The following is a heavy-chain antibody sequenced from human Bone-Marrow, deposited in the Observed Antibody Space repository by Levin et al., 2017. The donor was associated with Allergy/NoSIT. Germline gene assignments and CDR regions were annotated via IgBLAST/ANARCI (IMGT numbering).Heavy chain of an antibody. CDR1: GFIFTSYA. Sequence: LSLTCAASGFIFTSYAMSWVRQAPGKGLEWVSAISGSGDSTHYADSVKGRFTTSRDNSKNTLYLQMNSLRAEDTAVYYCAKAFPWFDPWGQGTLVTVSS. D-gene: IGHD3-3*02. J-gene: IGHJ5*02. V-gene: IGHV3-23*01. CDR3: AKAFPWFDP. CDR2: ISGSGDST.